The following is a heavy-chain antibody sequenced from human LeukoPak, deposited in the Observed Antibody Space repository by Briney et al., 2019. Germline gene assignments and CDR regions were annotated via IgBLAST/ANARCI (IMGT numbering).Heavy chain of an antibody. D-gene: IGHD2-15*01. CDR1: GYRFTNYG. Sequence: GASVKVSCKPSGYRFTNYGITWVRPAPGQGVEWMGWISTYNGNTNYAQKLQGRVTMTTDTSTSTVYLDLRSLRSDDTAVYYCARGPYSSGNTCYSQYFDYWGQGTLVTVSS. CDR3: ARGPYSSGNTCYSQYFDY. J-gene: IGHJ4*02. CDR2: ISTYNGNT. V-gene: IGHV1-18*01.